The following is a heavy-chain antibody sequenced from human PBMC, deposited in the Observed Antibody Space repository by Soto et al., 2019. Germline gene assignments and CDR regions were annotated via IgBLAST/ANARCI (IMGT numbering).Heavy chain of an antibody. CDR1: GFTFSNYE. CDR2: IGTAGDT. CDR3: AGRRQVINDYYGLAD. V-gene: IGHV3-13*01. Sequence: EVQLVESGGGLVQPGGSLRLSCAASGFTFSNYEMHWVRQVTGKGLEWVSGIGTAGDTKYVGSVKGRFTISRDNAKNSWYLQMNSLRAEHTAVYYCAGRRQVINDYYGLADWGQGTTVIVSS. D-gene: IGHD2-21*01. J-gene: IGHJ6*02.